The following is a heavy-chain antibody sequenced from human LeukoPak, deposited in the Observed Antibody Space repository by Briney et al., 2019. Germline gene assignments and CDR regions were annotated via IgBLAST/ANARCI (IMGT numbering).Heavy chain of an antibody. D-gene: IGHD1-1*01. Sequence: GGSLRLSCTASGFTFSNYWMTWVRQAPGKGLEWVANINQNGSEKHYVDSVNGRLTISRDNAKNSLYLQMSSLRADDTAVYYCARHISFATSGCFDYWGQGTLVTVSS. CDR1: GFTFSNYW. J-gene: IGHJ4*02. CDR2: INQNGSEK. CDR3: ARHISFATSGCFDY. V-gene: IGHV3-7*05.